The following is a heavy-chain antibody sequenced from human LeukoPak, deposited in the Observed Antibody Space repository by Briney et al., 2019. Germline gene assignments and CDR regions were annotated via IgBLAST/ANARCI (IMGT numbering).Heavy chain of an antibody. D-gene: IGHD3-10*01. Sequence: GSSVKVSCKASGGTFSSYAISWVRQAPGQGLEWMGIINPSGGSTSYAQKFQGRVTMTRDTSTSTVYVELSSLRSEDTAVYYCASKGGVRGVSYYYYGMDVWGQGTTVTVSS. CDR3: ASKGGVRGVSYYYYGMDV. CDR2: INPSGGST. V-gene: IGHV1-46*01. J-gene: IGHJ6*02. CDR1: GGTFSSYA.